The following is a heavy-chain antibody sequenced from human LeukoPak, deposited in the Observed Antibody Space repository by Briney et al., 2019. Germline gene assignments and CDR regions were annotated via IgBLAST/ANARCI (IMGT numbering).Heavy chain of an antibody. D-gene: IGHD5-18*01. CDR2: IYASGST. Sequence: PSETLSLTCTVSGGSISSGDYYWSWIRQPAGKGLEWIGRIYASGSTNYNPSLKSRVTMSVDTSKNQFSLKLSSVTAADTAVYYCARGVVYTAMVNPGYFDYWGQGTLVTVSS. CDR3: ARGVVYTAMVNPGYFDY. J-gene: IGHJ4*02. CDR1: GGSISSGDYY. V-gene: IGHV4-61*02.